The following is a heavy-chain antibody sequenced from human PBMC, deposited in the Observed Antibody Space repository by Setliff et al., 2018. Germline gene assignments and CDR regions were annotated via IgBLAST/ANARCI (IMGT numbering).Heavy chain of an antibody. D-gene: IGHD3-16*01. V-gene: IGHV4-39*01. CDR3: ARLPNYVWGSPVDY. Sequence: SETLSLTCTVSGASITNINYYWGLIRQPPGQGLEWIGSIFYSGRTFYNPSLKSRVTISVDTYKTQFSLTLSSVTAADTAVYYCARLPNYVWGSPVDYWGQGTLVTVSS. CDR2: IFYSGRT. CDR1: GASITNINYY. J-gene: IGHJ4*02.